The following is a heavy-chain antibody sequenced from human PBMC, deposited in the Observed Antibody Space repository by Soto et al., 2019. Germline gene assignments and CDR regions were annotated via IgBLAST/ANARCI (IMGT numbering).Heavy chain of an antibody. CDR3: ARGSNQDY. CDR2: LNNEGSEK. V-gene: IGHV3-7*03. CDR1: GFTFSPYW. J-gene: IGHJ4*02. Sequence: EVQLVESGGDLVQPGGSLRLSCVASGFTFSPYWMSWVRQAPGRGLQWVATLNNEGSEKYYADSVKGRFTISRDNARDSLYLQLTSLRAEDTAIYYCARGSNQDYWGQGTLVAVSS. D-gene: IGHD2-8*01.